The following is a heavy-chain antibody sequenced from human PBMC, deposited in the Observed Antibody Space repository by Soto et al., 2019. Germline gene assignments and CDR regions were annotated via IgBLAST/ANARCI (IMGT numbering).Heavy chain of an antibody. J-gene: IGHJ4*02. CDR1: GGSISPYF. D-gene: IGHD6-19*01. CDR2: VYYSGST. Sequence: QLQESGPGLVKPSETLSLTCTVSGGSISPYFWSWIRQPPGKGLEWIGYVYYSGSTDYNPSLRSRVTMAMDTSKNLFSLKLTSVTAADTAVYYCARTYRGSPGSGWWDWGQGTLVTVSS. V-gene: IGHV4-59*01. CDR3: ARTYRGSPGSGWWD.